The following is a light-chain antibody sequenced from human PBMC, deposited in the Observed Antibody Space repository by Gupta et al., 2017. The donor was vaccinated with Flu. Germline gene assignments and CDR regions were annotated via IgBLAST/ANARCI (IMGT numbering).Light chain of an antibody. J-gene: IGKJ1*01. CDR2: GAS. V-gene: IGKV3-20*01. Sequence: GTILLSSGESSIPTCCGSKNVSNNYLDWYQQKPGQAPKLLIDGASKRDSGIPYRFSGSGSGTDFTLTISALQPEDFAVYYCQQNCNSPQTFGQGTKVEIK. CDR3: QQNCNSPQT. CDR1: KNVSNNY.